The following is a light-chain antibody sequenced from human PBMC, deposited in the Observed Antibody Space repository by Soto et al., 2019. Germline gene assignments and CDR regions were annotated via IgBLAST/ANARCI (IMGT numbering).Light chain of an antibody. V-gene: IGLV2-14*01. J-gene: IGLJ2*01. CDR1: SSDVGGYNY. CDR3: SSYTSRSTLDVL. Sequence: QSALTQPASVSGSPGQSITISCTGTSSDVGGYNYVSWYQQHPGKAPKLMIYDVTNRPSGISNRVSGSQSGNTASLTISGLQAEDEADYYCSSYTSRSTLDVLFGGGTQLTGL. CDR2: DVT.